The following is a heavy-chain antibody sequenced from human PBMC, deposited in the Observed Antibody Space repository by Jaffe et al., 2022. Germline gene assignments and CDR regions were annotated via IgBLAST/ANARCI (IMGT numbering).Heavy chain of an antibody. D-gene: IGHD6-13*01. CDR3: ARDRSSSWYPDYYYYMDV. CDR1: GYTFTSYA. V-gene: IGHV1-3*01. Sequence: QVQLVQSGAEVKKPGASVKVSCKASGYTFTSYAMHWVRQAPGQRLEWMGWINAGNGNTKYSQKFQGRVTITRDTSASTAYMELSSLRSEDTAVYYCARDRSSSWYPDYYYYMDVWGKGTTVTVSS. CDR2: INAGNGNT. J-gene: IGHJ6*03.